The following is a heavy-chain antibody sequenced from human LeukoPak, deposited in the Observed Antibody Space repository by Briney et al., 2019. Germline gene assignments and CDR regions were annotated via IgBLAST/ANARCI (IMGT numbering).Heavy chain of an antibody. CDR2: IYHSGST. D-gene: IGHD4-23*01. J-gene: IGHJ4*02. CDR3: ARRVRGYGGTLFDY. CDR1: GGSISSSNW. Sequence: SETLSLTCAVSGGSISSSNWWNWVRQPPGKGLEWIGEIYHSGSTNYNPSLKSRVTISVHKSKNQFSLKLSSVTAADTAVYYCARRVRGYGGTLFDYWGQGTLVTVSS. V-gene: IGHV4-4*02.